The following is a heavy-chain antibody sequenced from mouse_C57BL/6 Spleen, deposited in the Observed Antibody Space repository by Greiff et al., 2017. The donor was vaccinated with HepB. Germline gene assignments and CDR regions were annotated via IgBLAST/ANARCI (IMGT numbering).Heavy chain of an antibody. CDR1: GYTFTSYC. D-gene: IGHD2-4*01. J-gene: IGHJ4*01. V-gene: IGHV1-81*01. CDR3: ARAMSTQPYAMDY. CDR2: IYPRSGNT. Sequence: QVQLQQSGAELARSGASVKLSCKASGYTFTSYCISWVKQRTGQGLEWIGEIYPRSGNTYYNEKFKGKATLTADKSSSTAYMELRSLTSEDSAVYFCARAMSTQPYAMDYWSQGTSVTVSS.